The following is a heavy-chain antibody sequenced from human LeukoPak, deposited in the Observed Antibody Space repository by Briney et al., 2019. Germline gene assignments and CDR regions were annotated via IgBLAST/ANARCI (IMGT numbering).Heavy chain of an antibody. Sequence: SETLSLTCIVSGDSISNYFWSWIRQPAGKGLEWLGRIYSGGTTNYNPSLKSRVTMSVDTSKNQFSLNLSSVTAADTAVYYCAREGRDGYNYRDLDYWGQGTLVSVSS. V-gene: IGHV4-4*07. D-gene: IGHD5-24*01. CDR3: AREGRDGYNYRDLDY. J-gene: IGHJ4*02. CDR1: GDSISNYF. CDR2: IYSGGTT.